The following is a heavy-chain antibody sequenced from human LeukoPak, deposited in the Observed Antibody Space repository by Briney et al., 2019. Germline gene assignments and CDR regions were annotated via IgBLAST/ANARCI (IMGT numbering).Heavy chain of an antibody. J-gene: IGHJ4*02. CDR3: ARLGSGDYVWGSNYYFDY. D-gene: IGHD3-16*01. CDR2: IYYSGST. V-gene: IGHV4-59*08. Sequence: PSETLSLTCTVSGGSISSYYWSWIRQPPGKGLEWSGYIYYSGSTNYNPSLKSRVTISVDTSKNQFSLKLSSVTAADTAVYYCARLGSGDYVWGSNYYFDYWGQGTLVTVSS. CDR1: GGSISSYY.